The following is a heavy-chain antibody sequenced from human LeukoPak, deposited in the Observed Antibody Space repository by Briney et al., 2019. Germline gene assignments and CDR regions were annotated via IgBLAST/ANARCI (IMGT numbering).Heavy chain of an antibody. CDR3: ASGSRFGN. V-gene: IGHV1-2*02. CDR2: INPNSGAT. J-gene: IGHJ4*02. Sequence: ASEAVSRKASGYIFSDYYMHWVRQAPGQGLEWMGWINPNSGATDYAQNFQGRVTLTRDTSISTAYMELSRLRSDDTAVYYCASGSRFGNWGQGPMLT. CDR1: GYIFSDYY. D-gene: IGHD5-18*01.